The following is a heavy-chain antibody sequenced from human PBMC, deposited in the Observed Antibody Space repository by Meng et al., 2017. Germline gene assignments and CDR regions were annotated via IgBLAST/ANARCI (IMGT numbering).Heavy chain of an antibody. V-gene: IGHV1-46*01. CDR3: KRGVDYDYVWGSPGDY. CDR2: INPSGGST. Sequence: ASVKVSCKASGYTFTSYYMHWVRQAPGQGLEWMGIINPSGGSTSYAQKFQGRVTMTRDASTSTVNIELSSLRTEDTAVYYCKRGVDYDYVWGSPGDYWGQGTLVTVSS. D-gene: IGHD3-16*01. J-gene: IGHJ4*02. CDR1: GYTFTSYY.